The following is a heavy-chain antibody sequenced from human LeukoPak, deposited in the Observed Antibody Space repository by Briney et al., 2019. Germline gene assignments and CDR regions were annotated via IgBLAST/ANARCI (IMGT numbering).Heavy chain of an antibody. D-gene: IGHD6-19*01. CDR2: ISSSSSTI. J-gene: IGHJ4*02. CDR3: ASTYSSGWYSAWYFDY. V-gene: IGHV3-48*02. Sequence: GGSLRLSCAASGFTFSSYSMNWVRQAPGQGLEGFSYISSSSSTIYYADSVKGRFTISRDNAKNSLYLQMNSLRDEDTAVYYCASTYSSGWYSAWYFDYWGQGTLVTVSS. CDR1: GFTFSSYS.